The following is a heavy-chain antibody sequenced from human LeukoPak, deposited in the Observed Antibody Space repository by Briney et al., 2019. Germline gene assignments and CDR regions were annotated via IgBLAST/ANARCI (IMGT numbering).Heavy chain of an antibody. CDR3: ARGLGDSSGCFGY. CDR2: IYYSGST. J-gene: IGHJ4*02. D-gene: IGHD6-19*01. V-gene: IGHV4-59*01. CDR1: GGSISSYY. Sequence: SETLSLTCTVSGGSISSYYWSWIRQPPGKGLEWIGYIYYSGSTNYNPSLKSRVTILVDTSKNQFSLKLSSVTAADTAVYYCARGLGDSSGCFGYWGQGTLVTVSS.